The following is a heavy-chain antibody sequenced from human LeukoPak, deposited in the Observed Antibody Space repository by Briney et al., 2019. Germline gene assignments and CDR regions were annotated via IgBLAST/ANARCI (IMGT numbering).Heavy chain of an antibody. Sequence: GASVKVSCKASGYTFTSYGISWVRQAPGQGLEWMGWISAYNGNTNYAQKLQGRATMTTDTSTSTAYIELRSLRSDDTAVYYCAREAYGDYVPGYWGQGTLVTVSS. CDR1: GYTFTSYG. D-gene: IGHD4-17*01. J-gene: IGHJ4*02. CDR3: AREAYGDYVPGY. CDR2: ISAYNGNT. V-gene: IGHV1-18*01.